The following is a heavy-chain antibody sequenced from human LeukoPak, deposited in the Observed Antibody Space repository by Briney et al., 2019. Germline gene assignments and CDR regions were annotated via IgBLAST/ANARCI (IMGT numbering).Heavy chain of an antibody. V-gene: IGHV4-39*02. CDR2: IYYSGST. CDR3: ARDDRDGYNLAKSDY. D-gene: IGHD5-24*01. J-gene: IGHJ4*02. CDR1: GFTFSSYA. Sequence: GSLRLSCAASGFTFSSYAMSWVRQAPGKGLEWIGSIYYSGSTYYNPSLKSRVTISVDTSKNQFSLKLSSVTAADTAVYYCARDDRDGYNLAKSDYWGQGTLVTVSS.